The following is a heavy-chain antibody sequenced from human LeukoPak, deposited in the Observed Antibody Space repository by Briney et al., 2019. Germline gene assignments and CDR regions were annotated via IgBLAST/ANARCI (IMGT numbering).Heavy chain of an antibody. CDR2: INHSGST. CDR3: ARIGYSYGYRSGRSMDV. V-gene: IGHV4-34*01. Sequence: SETLSLTCAVSGGSFSGYLWSWIRQPPGKGLEWIGEINHSGSTNYNPSLKSRVTISVDTSKNQFSLKLSSVTAADTAVYYCARIGYSYGYRSGRSMDVWGQGTTVTVSS. D-gene: IGHD5-18*01. CDR1: GGSFSGYL. J-gene: IGHJ6*02.